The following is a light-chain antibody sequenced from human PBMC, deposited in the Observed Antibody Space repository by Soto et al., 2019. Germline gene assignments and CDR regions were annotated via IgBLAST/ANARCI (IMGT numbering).Light chain of an antibody. V-gene: IGLV8-61*01. Sequence: QTVVTQEPSFSVSPGGTVTLTCALSSGSVSTSYYPSWYQQTPGQVPRTLIYSTNIRSSGVPDRFSGSILGNKAALTITGAQADDESDYYCVLYMGSGISVFGGGTKLTAL. J-gene: IGLJ2*01. CDR3: VLYMGSGISV. CDR1: SGSVSTSYY. CDR2: STN.